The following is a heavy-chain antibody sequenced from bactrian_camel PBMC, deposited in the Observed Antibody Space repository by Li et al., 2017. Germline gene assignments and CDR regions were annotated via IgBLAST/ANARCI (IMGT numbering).Heavy chain of an antibody. CDR2: INSGGGTT. Sequence: DVQLVESGGGLVQPGGSLRLSCAASGFTFSSYYMAWVRQRPGKGLEWVSTINSGGGTTYYADSVKGRFTISRDNAKNTVYLQMNSLKTGDTARYYCATDTSKTDITIMYRDYWGQGTQVTVS. CDR1: GFTFSSYY. D-gene: IGHD3*01. V-gene: IGHV3S40*01. J-gene: IGHJ4*01. CDR3: ATDTSKTDITIMYRDY.